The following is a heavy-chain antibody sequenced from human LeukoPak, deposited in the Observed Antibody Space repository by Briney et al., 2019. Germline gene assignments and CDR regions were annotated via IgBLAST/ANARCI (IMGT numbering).Heavy chain of an antibody. CDR2: ISFDGSHK. Sequence: PGRSLRLSCATSGFTFSNYALHWVRQAPGRGLEWVAVISFDGSHKLYADSVKGRFTISRDSSKNTLSLLMNSLRVEDTAVFYCARAAVDTRATFDYWGQGTLVTVSS. CDR1: GFTFSNYA. J-gene: IGHJ4*02. D-gene: IGHD6-13*01. CDR3: ARAAVDTRATFDY. V-gene: IGHV3-30-3*01.